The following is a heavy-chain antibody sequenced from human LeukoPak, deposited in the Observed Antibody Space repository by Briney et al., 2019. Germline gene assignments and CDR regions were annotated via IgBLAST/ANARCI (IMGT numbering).Heavy chain of an antibody. J-gene: IGHJ4*02. V-gene: IGHV4-39*01. Sequence: PSETLSLTCTVSGGSISSSSYYWGWIRQPPGKGLERIGSIYYSGSTYYNPSLKSRVTISVDTSKNQFSLKLSSVTAADTAVYYCARHEVVPAATMGENFDYWGQGTLVTVSS. CDR1: GGSISSSSYY. D-gene: IGHD2-2*01. CDR3: ARHEVVPAATMGENFDY. CDR2: IYYSGST.